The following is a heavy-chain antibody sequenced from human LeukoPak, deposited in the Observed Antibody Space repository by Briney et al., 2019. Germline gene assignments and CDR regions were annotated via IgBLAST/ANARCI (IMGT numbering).Heavy chain of an antibody. V-gene: IGHV1-69*06. J-gene: IGHJ4*02. D-gene: IGHD3-9*01. CDR2: MIPIFGTA. CDR3: ARALRYFNWSKPFDY. Sequence: GSSVKVSCKASGGTFSSYAISWVRQAPGQGLEWMGGMIPIFGTANYAQKFQGRVTITADKSTSTAYMELSSLRSEDTAVYYCARALRYFNWSKPFDYWGQGTLVTVSS. CDR1: GGTFSSYA.